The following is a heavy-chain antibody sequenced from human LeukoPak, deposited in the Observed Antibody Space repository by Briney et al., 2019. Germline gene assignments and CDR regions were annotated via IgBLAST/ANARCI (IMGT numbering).Heavy chain of an antibody. CDR2: MNPNSGNT. V-gene: IGHV1-8*01. CDR1: GYTFTSYD. Sequence: ASVKVTCKASGYTFTSYDINWVRQATGQGLEWMGWMNPNSGNTGYAQKFQGRVTMTRNTSISTAYMELSSLRSEDTAVYCCARGYEPIRYNWFDPWGQGTLVTVSS. J-gene: IGHJ5*02. CDR3: ARGYEPIRYNWFDP. D-gene: IGHD3-16*01.